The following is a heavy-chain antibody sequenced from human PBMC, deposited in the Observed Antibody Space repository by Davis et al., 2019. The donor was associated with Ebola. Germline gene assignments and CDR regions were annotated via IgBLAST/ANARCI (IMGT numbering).Heavy chain of an antibody. CDR3: AADMQPRNGIFDPFHM. CDR2: ISGSGGST. D-gene: IGHD3-3*01. CDR1: GFTFSSYA. Sequence: GESLKIPCAASGFTFSSYAMSWVRQAPGKGLEWVSAISGSGGSTYYADSVKGRFTISRDDSKSTLYLQVNSLTAEDTAVYYCAADMQPRNGIFDPFHMWGQGTLVTVSS. J-gene: IGHJ3*01. V-gene: IGHV3-23*01.